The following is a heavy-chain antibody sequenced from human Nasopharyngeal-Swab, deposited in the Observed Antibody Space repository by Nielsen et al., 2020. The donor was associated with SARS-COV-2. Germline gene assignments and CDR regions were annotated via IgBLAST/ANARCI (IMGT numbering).Heavy chain of an antibody. Sequence: GESLKISCAASGFTFSGSAMHWVSQASGKGLEWVGRIRSKANSYATAYAASVKGRFTISRDDSKNTAYLQMNSLKTEDTAVYYCTKSNDYGDYGYDPWGQGTLVTVSS. V-gene: IGHV3-73*01. CDR1: GFTFSGSA. CDR2: IRSKANSYAT. J-gene: IGHJ5*02. CDR3: TKSNDYGDYGYDP. D-gene: IGHD4-17*01.